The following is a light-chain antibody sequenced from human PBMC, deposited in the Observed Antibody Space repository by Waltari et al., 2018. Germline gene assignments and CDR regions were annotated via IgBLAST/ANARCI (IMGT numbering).Light chain of an antibody. CDR2: DVT. J-gene: IGLJ1*01. V-gene: IGLV2-23*02. CDR3: CSYAGSSTYYV. CDR1: SSDVGGYNF. Sequence: QSALTQPASVSGSPGQSITISCTGTSSDVGGYNFVSWYQQQPGKAPKLMIYDVTKRPSGVSNRFSGSKSANTASLTISGLQAEDEADYYCCSYAGSSTYYVFGTGTKVTVL.